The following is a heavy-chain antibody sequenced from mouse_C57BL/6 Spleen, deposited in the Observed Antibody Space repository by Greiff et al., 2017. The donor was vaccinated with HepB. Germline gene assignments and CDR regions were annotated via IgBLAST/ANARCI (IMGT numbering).Heavy chain of an antibody. Sequence: QVQLQQSGAELVKPGASVKLSCKASGYTFTSYWMHWVKQRPGQGLEWIGMIHPNSGSTNYNEKFKSKATLTVDKSSSTAYMQLSSLTSEDSAVYYCALVATRAMDYWGQGTSVTVSS. CDR1: GYTFTSYW. CDR3: ALVATRAMDY. D-gene: IGHD1-1*01. V-gene: IGHV1-64*01. J-gene: IGHJ4*01. CDR2: IHPNSGST.